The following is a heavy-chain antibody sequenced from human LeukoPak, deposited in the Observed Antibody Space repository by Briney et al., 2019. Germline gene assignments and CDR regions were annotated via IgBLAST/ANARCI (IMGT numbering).Heavy chain of an antibody. CDR2: INHSEST. V-gene: IGHV4-34*01. CDR1: GGSFSGYY. J-gene: IGHJ5*02. D-gene: IGHD3-22*01. CDR3: ARGSITMIVVASNWFDP. Sequence: PSETLSLTCAVYGGSFSGYYWSWIRQPPGKGLEWIGEINHSESTNYNPSLKSRVTISVDTSKNQFSLKLSSVTAADTAVYYCARGSITMIVVASNWFDPWGQGTLVTVSS.